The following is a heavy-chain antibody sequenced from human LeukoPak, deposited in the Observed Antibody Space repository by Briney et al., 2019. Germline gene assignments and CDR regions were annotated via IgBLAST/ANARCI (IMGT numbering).Heavy chain of an antibody. Sequence: ASVKVSCKASGYTFTSYDINWVRQATGQGLEWMGWMNPNSGNTGYAQKFQGRVTITRNTSISTAYMELSSLRSEDTAVYYCARGGSGWYLDAFDIWGQGTMVTVSS. D-gene: IGHD6-19*01. V-gene: IGHV1-8*03. J-gene: IGHJ3*02. CDR2: MNPNSGNT. CDR3: ARGGSGWYLDAFDI. CDR1: GYTFTSYD.